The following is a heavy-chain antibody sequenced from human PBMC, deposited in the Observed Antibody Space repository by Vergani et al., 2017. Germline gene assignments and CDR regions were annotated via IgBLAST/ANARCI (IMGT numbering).Heavy chain of an antibody. CDR3: AKAKWELDYFDY. V-gene: IGHV3-30*18. CDR1: GFTFSSYG. CDR2: ISYDGSNK. D-gene: IGHD1-26*01. J-gene: IGHJ4*02. Sequence: QVQLVESGGGVVQPGRSLRLSCAASGFTFSSYGMHWVRQAPGKGLEGVAVISYDGSNKYYADSVKGRFTISRDNSKNTLYLQRNSLRAEDTAVYYCAKAKWELDYFDYWGQGTLVTVSS.